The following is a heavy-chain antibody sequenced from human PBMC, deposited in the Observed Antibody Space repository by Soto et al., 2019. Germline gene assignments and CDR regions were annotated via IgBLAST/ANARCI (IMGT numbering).Heavy chain of an antibody. Sequence: HPGGSLRLSCAASGFTFDRSWMSWVRQAPGKGLEWVANIKEDGSEKYYVDSVKGRFTISRDNTKNSLSLQINSLRAEDTAMYYCARVGCGVDCYAGLVDAFDLWGQGTMVTVSS. D-gene: IGHD2-21*02. J-gene: IGHJ3*01. CDR1: GFTFDRSW. CDR3: ARVGCGVDCYAGLVDAFDL. V-gene: IGHV3-7*01. CDR2: IKEDGSEK.